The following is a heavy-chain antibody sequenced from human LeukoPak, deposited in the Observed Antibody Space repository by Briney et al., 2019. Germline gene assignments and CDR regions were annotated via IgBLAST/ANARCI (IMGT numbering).Heavy chain of an antibody. CDR2: INHSGST. J-gene: IGHJ4*02. Sequence: SETLSLTCAVYGGSFSGYYWSWIRQPPGKGLEWTGEINHSGSTNYNPSLKSRVTISVDTSKNQFSLKLSSVTAVDTAVYYCAREKPMVRGAFDYWGQGTLVTVSS. CDR3: AREKPMVRGAFDY. CDR1: GGSFSGYY. V-gene: IGHV4-34*01. D-gene: IGHD3-10*01.